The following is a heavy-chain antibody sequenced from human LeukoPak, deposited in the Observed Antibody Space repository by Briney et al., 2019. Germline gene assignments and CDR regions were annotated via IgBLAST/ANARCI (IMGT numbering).Heavy chain of an antibody. CDR3: ARVYDFWSGSDSYGMDV. V-gene: IGHV1-69*04. D-gene: IGHD3-3*01. CDR2: IIPILGIA. Sequence: SVKVSCKASGGTFSIYAISWVRQAPGQGLEWMGRIIPILGIANYAQKFQGRVTITADKSTSTAYMELSSLRSEDTAVYYCARVYDFWSGSDSYGMDVWGQGTTVTVSS. J-gene: IGHJ6*02. CDR1: GGTFSIYA.